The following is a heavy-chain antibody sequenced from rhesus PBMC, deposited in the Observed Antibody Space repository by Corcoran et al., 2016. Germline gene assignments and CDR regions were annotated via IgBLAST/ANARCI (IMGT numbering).Heavy chain of an antibody. Sequence: EVQLVESGGGLVQPGGSLRLSCAASGFTFSNYWMSWVRQAPGKGLDWVGRIKKKADGGTAAYAESVKGRFNISRDVSKNTLYLQMNSLKTEDTAVYYCTRMYCTSTTCYAYYFDYWGQGVLVTVSS. D-gene: IGHD2-2*01. CDR1: GFTFSNYW. CDR2: IKKKADGGTA. CDR3: TRMYCTSTTCYAYYFDY. J-gene: IGHJ4*01. V-gene: IGHV3-16*01.